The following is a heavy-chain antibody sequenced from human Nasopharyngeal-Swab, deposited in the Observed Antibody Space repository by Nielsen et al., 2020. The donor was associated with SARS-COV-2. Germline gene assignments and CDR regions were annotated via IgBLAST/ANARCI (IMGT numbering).Heavy chain of an antibody. V-gene: IGHV1-18*01. CDR2: ISAYNGNT. CDR3: ARESPDIVVVVAARGYYYGMDV. J-gene: IGHJ6*02. D-gene: IGHD2-15*01. Sequence: WVRQAPGQGLEWMGWISAYNGNTNYAQKLQGRVTMITDTSTSTAYMELRSLRSDDTAVYYCARESPDIVVVVAARGYYYGMDVWGQGTTVTVSS.